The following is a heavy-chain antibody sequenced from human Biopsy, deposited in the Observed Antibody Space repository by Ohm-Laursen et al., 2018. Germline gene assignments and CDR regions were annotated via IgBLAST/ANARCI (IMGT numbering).Heavy chain of an antibody. J-gene: IGHJ1*01. CDR3: AKGQDLRGGAEYFQH. D-gene: IGHD2-15*01. V-gene: IGHV1-2*02. CDR2: INPHSGTT. CDR1: GYAFTGQY. Sequence: ASVKVSCKASGYAFTGQYLHWVRQVPGQGLEWMGWINPHSGTTKFAQDFQGRVTMTRDTSITTAYMELRRLRSDDTAVYYCAKGQDLRGGAEYFQHWGQGALVTVSS.